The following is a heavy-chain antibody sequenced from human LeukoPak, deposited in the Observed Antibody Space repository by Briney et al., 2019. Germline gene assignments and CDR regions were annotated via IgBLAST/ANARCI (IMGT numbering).Heavy chain of an antibody. CDR1: GYTFTSYY. J-gene: IGHJ4*02. CDR2: INPSGGST. D-gene: IGHD3-10*01. Sequence: ASVKVSCKAPGYTFTSYYMHWVRQAPGQGLEWLGLINPSGGSTTYAQKFQGRVTMTRDTSTSTVYMELSSLRSEDTAVYYCASPMGGMGCYYFNYGGRG. V-gene: IGHV1-46*01. CDR3: ASPMGGMGCYYFNY.